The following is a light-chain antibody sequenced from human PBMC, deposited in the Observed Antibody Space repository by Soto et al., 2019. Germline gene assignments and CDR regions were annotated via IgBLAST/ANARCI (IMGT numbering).Light chain of an antibody. V-gene: IGLV2-14*03. J-gene: IGLJ1*01. CDR2: DVS. CDR1: STDVGGYNY. CDR3: SSFTSSNTLFV. Sequence: QSALTQPASVSGSPGQSITISCTGTSTDVGGYNYVSWYQQHPGKAPKLMIYDVSNRPSGGSNHFSGSKSGNTASLTISGLQAEDEADYYCSSFTSSNTLFVFGTGTKLTVL.